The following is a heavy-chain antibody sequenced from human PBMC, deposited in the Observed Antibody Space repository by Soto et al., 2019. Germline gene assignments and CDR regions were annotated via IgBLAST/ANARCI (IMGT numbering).Heavy chain of an antibody. CDR3: AAGGSGYYAN. CDR1: GFTFSTYW. V-gene: IGHV3-74*01. CDR2: IKIDGTYA. D-gene: IGHD3-22*01. Sequence: EVQLVESGGDLVQPGGSLRLPCAASGFTFSTYWMHWVRQAPGKGLLWVSRIKIDGTYATYADSVKGRFTISRDNAKNTLYLQMNSLRVEDAAVYYCAAGGSGYYANWGQGTLVTVSS. J-gene: IGHJ4*02.